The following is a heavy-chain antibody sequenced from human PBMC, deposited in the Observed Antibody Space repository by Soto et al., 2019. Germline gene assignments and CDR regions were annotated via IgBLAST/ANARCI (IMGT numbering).Heavy chain of an antibody. D-gene: IGHD3-3*01. V-gene: IGHV4-34*01. Sequence: SETLSLTCAVYGGSFSGYYWSWIRQPPGKGLEWIGEINHSGSTNYNPSLKSRVTISVDTSKNQFSLKLSSVTAADTAVYYCARAADFWGIDYWGQGTLVTVSS. CDR1: GGSFSGYY. CDR2: INHSGST. J-gene: IGHJ4*02. CDR3: ARAADFWGIDY.